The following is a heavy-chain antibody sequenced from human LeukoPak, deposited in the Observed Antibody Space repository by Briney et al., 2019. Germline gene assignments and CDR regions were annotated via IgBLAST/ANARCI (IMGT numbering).Heavy chain of an antibody. V-gene: IGHV4-4*07. J-gene: IGHJ6*03. CDR1: GDSMGNYY. CDR3: ARSTGFYTTYYMDV. CDR2: IRSDGTT. Sequence: SETLSLTCTVSGDSMGNYYWNWLRQPAGKGLEWIGRIRSDGTTYNNPSLESAVTMSVDTSNTHFSLRLSSVTAADTAVYYCARSTGFYTTYYMDVWGKGTTVTVSS. D-gene: IGHD3-22*01.